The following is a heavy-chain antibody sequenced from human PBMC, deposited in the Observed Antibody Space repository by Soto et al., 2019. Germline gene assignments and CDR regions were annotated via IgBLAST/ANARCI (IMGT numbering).Heavy chain of an antibody. CDR1: GFSLSTRGVG. D-gene: IGHD5-12*01. CDR3: AHRSRGYAYYFDQ. V-gene: IGHV2-5*02. J-gene: IGHJ4*02. CDR2: IFWDDDK. Sequence: QITLKESGPTLVKPTQTLTLTCSFSGFSLSTRGVGVGWISHPPGNALEWLALIFWDDDKWYSPSLRSRLTITEDTSKNQVVLTMTNMAPVDTATYYCAHRSRGYAYYFDQWGQGTLVTVSS.